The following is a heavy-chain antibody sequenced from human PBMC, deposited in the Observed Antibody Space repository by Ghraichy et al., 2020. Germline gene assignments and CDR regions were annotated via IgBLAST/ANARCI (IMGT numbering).Heavy chain of an antibody. CDR3: TRAYLEQWLDAFDI. Sequence: GGSLRLSCTASGFTFGDYAMSWFRQAPGKGLEWVGFIRSKAYGGTTEYAASVKGRFTISRDDSKSIAYLQMNSLKTEDTAVYYCTRAYLEQWLDAFDIWGQGTMVTVSS. CDR1: GFTFGDYA. V-gene: IGHV3-49*03. D-gene: IGHD6-19*01. CDR2: IRSKAYGGTT. J-gene: IGHJ3*02.